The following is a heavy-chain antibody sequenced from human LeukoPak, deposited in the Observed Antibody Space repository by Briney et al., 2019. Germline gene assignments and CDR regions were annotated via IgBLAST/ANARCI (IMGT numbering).Heavy chain of an antibody. Sequence: SETLPLTCTVSGGSISSYYWSWIRQPAGKGLEWIGRIYTSGSTNYNPSLKSRVTMSVDTSKNQFSLKLSSVTAADTAVYYCARGKVVAGTPGQNSWDSWGQGTLVTVSS. CDR2: IYTSGST. CDR1: GGSISSYY. CDR3: ARGKVVAGTPGQNSWDS. V-gene: IGHV4-4*07. J-gene: IGHJ4*02. D-gene: IGHD6-19*01.